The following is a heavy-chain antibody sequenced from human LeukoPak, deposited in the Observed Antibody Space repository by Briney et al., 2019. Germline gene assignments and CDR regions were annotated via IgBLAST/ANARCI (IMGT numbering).Heavy chain of an antibody. Sequence: GGSLRLSCAASGFTFSSYWMSWVRQAPGKGLEWVANIKQDGSEKYYVDSVKGRFTISRDNAKNSLYLQMNSLRAEDTAVYYCPRDLGIGSNVVPAAIWAFDIWGQGTMVTVSS. CDR3: PRDLGIGSNVVPAAIWAFDI. J-gene: IGHJ3*02. CDR1: GFTFSSYW. D-gene: IGHD2-2*02. CDR2: IKQDGSEK. V-gene: IGHV3-7*01.